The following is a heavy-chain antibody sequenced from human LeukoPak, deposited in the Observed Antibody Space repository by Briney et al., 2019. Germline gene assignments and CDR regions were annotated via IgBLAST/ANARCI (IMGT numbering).Heavy chain of an antibody. V-gene: IGHV1-2*02. Sequence: GASVKVSCKASGYTFTGYYMHWVRQAPGQGLEWMGWINPNSGGTNYAQKFQGRVTMTRDTSISTAYMELSSLRSDDTAVYYCARASRPRVAAAEDYWGQGTLVTVSS. CDR1: GYTFTGYY. CDR3: ARASRPRVAAAEDY. J-gene: IGHJ4*02. CDR2: INPNSGGT. D-gene: IGHD6-13*01.